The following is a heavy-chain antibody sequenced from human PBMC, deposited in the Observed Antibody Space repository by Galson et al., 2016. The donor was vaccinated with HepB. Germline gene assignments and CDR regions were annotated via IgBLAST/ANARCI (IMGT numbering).Heavy chain of an antibody. CDR3: ARTIVAVPGANDYFDY. CDR1: GFIFSTYE. Sequence: SLRLSCAASGFIFSTYEMNWVRQAPGKGLEWVSYISNSGDSIYYADSVKGRFTISRDNAKNSLYLQMNSLRAEDTAVYYCARTIVAVPGANDYFDYWGQGTLVTVSS. D-gene: IGHD2-2*01. CDR2: ISNSGDSI. J-gene: IGHJ4*02. V-gene: IGHV3-48*03.